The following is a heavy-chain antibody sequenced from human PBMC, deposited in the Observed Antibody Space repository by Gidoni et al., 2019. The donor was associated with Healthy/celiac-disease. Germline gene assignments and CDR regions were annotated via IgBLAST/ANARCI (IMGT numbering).Heavy chain of an antibody. CDR1: GGSISSYY. D-gene: IGHD6-6*01. Sequence: QAQLQESGPGLVKPSETLSLTCTVSGGSISSYYWSWIRQPPGKGLEWIGYIYYSGSTNYNPSLKSRVTISVDTSKNQFALKLSSVTAADTAVYYCARRTAARPFDYWGQGTLVTVSS. CDR2: IYYSGST. CDR3: ARRTAARPFDY. J-gene: IGHJ4*02. V-gene: IGHV4-59*01.